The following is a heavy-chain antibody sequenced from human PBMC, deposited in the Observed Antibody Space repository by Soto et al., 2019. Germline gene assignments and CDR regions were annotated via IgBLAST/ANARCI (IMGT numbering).Heavy chain of an antibody. CDR1: GFSVTSAW. Sequence: EVQLLGAGGGLVEPGGPFGLYCTATGFSVTSAWMNWVRQAPGKGLEWVGRIKSETDGGTTAFTAPVKDRFTISRADAENTVSMQMNSLISADTAEYDCIGQITIYGVVFLYWGQGTRVTVSS. CDR3: IGQITIYGVVFLY. D-gene: IGHD3-3*01. V-gene: IGHV3-15*07. CDR2: IKSETDGGTT. J-gene: IGHJ4*02.